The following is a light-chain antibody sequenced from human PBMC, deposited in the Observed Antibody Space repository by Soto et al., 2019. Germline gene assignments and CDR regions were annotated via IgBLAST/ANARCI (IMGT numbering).Light chain of an antibody. V-gene: IGKV3-20*01. CDR2: GAS. Sequence: EIVLTQSPGTLSLSPGERATLSCRASQSVSSSYLAWYQQKPGQAPRPPIYGASSRAIGIPDRFSGSGSGTDFTLAISRLEPEDFAVYYCQQYGNSPWTFGQGTKVEIK. CDR1: QSVSSSY. J-gene: IGKJ1*01. CDR3: QQYGNSPWT.